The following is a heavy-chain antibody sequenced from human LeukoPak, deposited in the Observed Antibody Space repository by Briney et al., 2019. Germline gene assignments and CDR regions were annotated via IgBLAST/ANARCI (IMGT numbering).Heavy chain of an antibody. Sequence: PGGSLRLSCAASGFTFSSYGMHWVRQAPGKGLEWVAFIRYDGSNKYYADSVKGRFTISRDNSKNTLYLQMNSLRAEDTAVYYCANGYCSGGSCHDSNDYWGQGTLVTVSS. CDR3: ANGYCSGGSCHDSNDY. CDR2: IRYDGSNK. J-gene: IGHJ4*02. CDR1: GFTFSSYG. V-gene: IGHV3-30*02. D-gene: IGHD2-15*01.